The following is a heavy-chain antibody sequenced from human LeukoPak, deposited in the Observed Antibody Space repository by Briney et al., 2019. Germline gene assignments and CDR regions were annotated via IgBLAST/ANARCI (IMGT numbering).Heavy chain of an antibody. CDR2: IYYSGST. V-gene: IGHV4-59*01. D-gene: IGHD3-3*01. CDR3: ASTPSPSAVFGVVIDAFDI. J-gene: IGHJ3*02. Sequence: SETLSLTCTVSGGSISSYYWSWIRQPPAKGLEWIGYIYYSGSTNYNPSLKSRATISVDTSKNQFSLKLSSVTAADTAVYYCASTPSPSAVFGVVIDAFDIWGQGTMVTVSS. CDR1: GGSISSYY.